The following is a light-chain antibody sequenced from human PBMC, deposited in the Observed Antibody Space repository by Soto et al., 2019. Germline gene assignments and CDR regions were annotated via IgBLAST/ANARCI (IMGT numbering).Light chain of an antibody. Sequence: AIQLPHSPSSLSSSVGDRVTITCRASQGISSALAWYQQKPGKAPKLLIYYASSLESGVPSRFTGSGSGRDFTLTISGLKREDFATNYCQQFNSYLQLTFGGGTKVEIK. CDR2: YAS. V-gene: IGKV1-13*02. CDR1: QGISSA. J-gene: IGKJ4*01. CDR3: QQFNSYLQLT.